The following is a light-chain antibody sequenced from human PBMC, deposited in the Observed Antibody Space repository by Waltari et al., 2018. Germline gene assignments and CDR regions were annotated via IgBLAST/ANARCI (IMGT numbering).Light chain of an antibody. CDR1: DIGSKS. V-gene: IGLV3-21*04. Sequence: SYVPTHPPSVSVAPGKTASITCGGADIGSKSVHWFQQKPGQAPVLVIYYDNDRPSGIPERFSGSNSGNTATLTISRVEAGDEDDYYCHLWDSSTVNWVFGGGTKLTVL. CDR2: YDN. J-gene: IGLJ3*02. CDR3: HLWDSSTVNWV.